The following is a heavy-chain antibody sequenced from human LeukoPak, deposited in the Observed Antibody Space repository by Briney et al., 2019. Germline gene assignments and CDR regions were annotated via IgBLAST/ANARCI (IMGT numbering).Heavy chain of an antibody. J-gene: IGHJ4*02. CDR2: IYYSGST. V-gene: IGHV4-59*08. CDR1: GGSISSYY. Sequence: SETLSLTCTASGGSISSYYWSWIRQPPGKGLEWIGYIYYSGSTNYNPSLKSRVSISIDTSKNQFSLKLSSVTAADTAVYYCARQNVKVGAPPFDFWGQGTLVTVSS. D-gene: IGHD1-26*01. CDR3: ARQNVKVGAPPFDF.